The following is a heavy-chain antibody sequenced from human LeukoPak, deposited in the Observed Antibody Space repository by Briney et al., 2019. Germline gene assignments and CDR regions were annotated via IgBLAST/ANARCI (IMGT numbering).Heavy chain of an antibody. V-gene: IGHV3-7*01. J-gene: IGHJ4*02. D-gene: IGHD6-6*01. Sequence: GGSLRLSCATSGFTFRNYWMSWVRQAPGKGLEWVANIKQDGSLKYYVDSLKGRFTISRDNAKTSVYLQMSSLRAEDTAVYFCARIGYSISSFDYWGQGALVTVST. CDR2: IKQDGSLK. CDR1: GFTFRNYW. CDR3: ARIGYSISSFDY.